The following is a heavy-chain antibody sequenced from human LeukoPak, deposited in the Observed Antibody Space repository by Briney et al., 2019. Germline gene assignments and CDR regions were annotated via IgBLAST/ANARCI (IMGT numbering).Heavy chain of an antibody. CDR3: AKDSGSGWYEDYFDY. Sequence: GGSLRLSCAASGFTFDDYAMHWVRHAPGKGLEWVSGISWNSGSIVYADSVKGRFTISRDNAKNSLYLQMNSLRAEDTALYYCAKDSGSGWYEDYFDYWGQGTLVTASS. D-gene: IGHD6-19*01. CDR1: GFTFDDYA. V-gene: IGHV3-9*01. J-gene: IGHJ4*02. CDR2: ISWNSGSI.